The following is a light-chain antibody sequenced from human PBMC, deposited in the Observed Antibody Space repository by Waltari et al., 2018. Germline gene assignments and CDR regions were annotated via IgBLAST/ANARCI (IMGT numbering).Light chain of an antibody. V-gene: IGLV2-14*01. CDR3: SSFSTSSTLLL. CDR2: EVT. Sequence: QPALSQPASVSGSPGQSISIPCTGTNSSVGGHNYVPWYQQHPGNAPKLLIYEVTNRPSGVSNRFSGSKSGNAASLTISGLQAEDEGDYYCSSFSTSSTLLLFGGGTKLTVL. J-gene: IGLJ2*01. CDR1: NSSVGGHNY.